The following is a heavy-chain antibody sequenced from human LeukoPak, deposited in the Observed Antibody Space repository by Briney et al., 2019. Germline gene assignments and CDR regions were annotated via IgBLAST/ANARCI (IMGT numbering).Heavy chain of an antibody. V-gene: IGHV3-30-3*01. Sequence: PGGSLRLSCAASGFTFSSYAMHWVRQAPGKGLEWVAVISYDGSNKYYADSVKGRFTISRDNSKNTLYLQMISLRAEDTAVYYCAREGSAAGLFYWGQGTLVTVSS. CDR2: ISYDGSNK. CDR3: AREGSAAGLFY. J-gene: IGHJ4*02. D-gene: IGHD6-13*01. CDR1: GFTFSSYA.